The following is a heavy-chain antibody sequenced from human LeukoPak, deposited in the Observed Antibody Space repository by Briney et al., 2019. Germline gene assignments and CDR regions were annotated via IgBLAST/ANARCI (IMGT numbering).Heavy chain of an antibody. Sequence: GGTLRLSCAASGFTFSNYGMNWVRQAPGKGPEWLSGISPRGGGTYYADSVKGRFTISRDDSKNTLSLQMNSLRVEDTAVYYCARDLAWGAFDYWGQGTLVTVSS. V-gene: IGHV3-23*01. CDR3: ARDLAWGAFDY. D-gene: IGHD7-27*01. CDR1: GFTFSNYG. J-gene: IGHJ4*02. CDR2: ISPRGGGT.